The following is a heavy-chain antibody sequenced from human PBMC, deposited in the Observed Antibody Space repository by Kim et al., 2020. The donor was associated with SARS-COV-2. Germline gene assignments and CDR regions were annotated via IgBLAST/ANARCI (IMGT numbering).Heavy chain of an antibody. Sequence: GGSLRLSCAASGFTFSSYAMSWVRQAPGKGLEWVSAISGSGGSTYYADSVKGRFTISRDNSKNTLYLQMNSLRAEDTAVYYCAKLGIIVVVTAPGDYWGQGTLVTVSS. CDR3: AKLGIIVVVTAPGDY. CDR2: ISGSGGST. CDR1: GFTFSSYA. V-gene: IGHV3-23*01. D-gene: IGHD2-21*02. J-gene: IGHJ4*02.